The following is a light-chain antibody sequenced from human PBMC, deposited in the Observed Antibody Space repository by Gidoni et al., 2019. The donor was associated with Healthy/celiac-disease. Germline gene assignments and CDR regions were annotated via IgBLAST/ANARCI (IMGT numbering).Light chain of an antibody. V-gene: IGKV3-20*01. CDR1: QSVSSSY. J-gene: IGKJ1*01. CDR2: GAS. Sequence: EIVVTQSPGTLSLSPGESATLTCRASQSVSSSYLAWYQQKPGQAPRLLIYGASSRATGIPDRFSGSGSGTDFTLTISRLEPEDFAVYYCQQYGSSPRTFGQGTKVEIK. CDR3: QQYGSSPRT.